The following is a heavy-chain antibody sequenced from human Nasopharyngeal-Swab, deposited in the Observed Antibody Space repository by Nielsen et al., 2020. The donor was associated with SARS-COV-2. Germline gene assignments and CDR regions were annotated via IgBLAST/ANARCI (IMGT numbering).Heavy chain of an antibody. V-gene: IGHV4-39*01. CDR3: ARGLMITFGGPSSAFDI. CDR2: IYYSGST. J-gene: IGHJ3*02. D-gene: IGHD3-16*01. Sequence: SETLSLTCTVSGGPISSSSYYWGWIRQPPGKGLEWIGSIYYSGSTYYNPSLKSRVTISVDTSKNQFSLKLSSVTAADTAVYYCARGLMITFGGPSSAFDIWGQGTMVTVSS. CDR1: GGPISSSSYY.